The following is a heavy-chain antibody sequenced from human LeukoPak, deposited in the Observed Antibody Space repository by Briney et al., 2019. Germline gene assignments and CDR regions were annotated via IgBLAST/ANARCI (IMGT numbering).Heavy chain of an antibody. Sequence: PGGSLRLSCAASGFTFSDYYMSWIRQAPGKGLEWVSYISSSGSTIYYADSVKGRFTISRDNAKNSLYLQMNSLRAEDTAVYYCARGGGYYDSSGYYYLLYSDYWGQGTLVTVSS. CDR2: ISSSGSTI. J-gene: IGHJ4*02. D-gene: IGHD3-22*01. CDR1: GFTFSDYY. V-gene: IGHV3-11*01. CDR3: ARGGGYYDSSGYYYLLYSDY.